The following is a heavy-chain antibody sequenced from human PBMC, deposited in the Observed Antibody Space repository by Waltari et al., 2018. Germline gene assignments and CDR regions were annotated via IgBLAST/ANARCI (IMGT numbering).Heavy chain of an antibody. V-gene: IGHV1-2*02. D-gene: IGHD4-17*01. J-gene: IGHJ4*02. CDR2: INPNSGGT. CDR1: GSTFTGYY. Sequence: VQLVQSGAEVKKPGASVTVSCKASGSTFTGYYMHWVRQAPGQGLEWMGWINPNSGGTNYAQKFQGRVTMTRDTSISTAYMELSRLRSDDTAVYYCARPRYGGNSGGAYFDYWGQGTLVTVSS. CDR3: ARPRYGGNSGGAYFDY.